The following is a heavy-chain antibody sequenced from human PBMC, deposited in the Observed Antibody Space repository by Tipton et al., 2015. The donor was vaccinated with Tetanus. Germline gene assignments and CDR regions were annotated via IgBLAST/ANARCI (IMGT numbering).Heavy chain of an antibody. V-gene: IGHV4-59*01. D-gene: IGHD3-16*02. CDR2: IYYSGST. J-gene: IGHJ4*02. Sequence: TLSLTCTVSGGSISSYYWSWIRQPPGKGLEWIGYIYYSGSTNYNPSLKSRVTISVDTSKNQFSLKLSSVTAADTAVYYCARGRNYDYVWGSYRPLDYWGQGTLVTVSS. CDR3: ARGRNYDYVWGSYRPLDY. CDR1: GGSISSYY.